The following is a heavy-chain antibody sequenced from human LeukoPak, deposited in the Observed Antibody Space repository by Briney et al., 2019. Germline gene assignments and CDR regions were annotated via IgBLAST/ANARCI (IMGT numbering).Heavy chain of an antibody. Sequence: SSETLSLTCSVSGGSIRSGDHHWAWVRQPPGKGLEFIGSLDESGRPYYNRPLKSRVSISGDTSGKQFSLNLTSVTAADTAVYFCAKKTVGFHPFDYWRQGTLVTVSS. V-gene: IGHV4-39*07. CDR3: AKKTVGFHPFDY. CDR2: LDESGRP. D-gene: IGHD3-10*01. CDR1: GGSIRSGDHH. J-gene: IGHJ4*02.